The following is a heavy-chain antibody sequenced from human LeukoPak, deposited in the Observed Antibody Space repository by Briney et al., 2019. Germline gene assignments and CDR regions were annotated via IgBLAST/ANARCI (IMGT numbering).Heavy chain of an antibody. CDR1: GGTFSSYA. CDR3: AREDCSGGSCYLDY. V-gene: IGHV1-69*04. J-gene: IGHJ4*02. CDR2: IIPILGIA. D-gene: IGHD2-15*01. Sequence: ASVKVSCKASGGTFSSYAISWVRQAPGQGLEWMGRIIPILGIANYAQKFQGRVTITRNTSISTAYMELSSLRSEDTAVYYCAREDCSGGSCYLDYWGQGTLVTVSS.